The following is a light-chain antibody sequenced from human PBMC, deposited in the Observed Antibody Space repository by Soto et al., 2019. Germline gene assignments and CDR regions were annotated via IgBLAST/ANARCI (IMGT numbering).Light chain of an antibody. V-gene: IGKV1-33*01. CDR3: QQYDNLPPLT. CDR2: DAS. J-gene: IGKJ4*01. CDR1: QDISNY. Sequence: DIQMTQSPSSLSASVGDRVTITCQASQDISNYLNWYQQKPGKAPKLLIYDASNLEKGVPSRFSGSGSGTDFTFTISSLQPEDIATYYCQQYDNLPPLTFGGWTKVEIK.